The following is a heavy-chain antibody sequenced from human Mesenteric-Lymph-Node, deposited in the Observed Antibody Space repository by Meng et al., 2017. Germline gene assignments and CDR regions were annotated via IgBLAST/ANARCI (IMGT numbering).Heavy chain of an antibody. CDR3: ARDKGSGSSDEESGFDY. V-gene: IGHV3-23*01. J-gene: IGHJ4*02. CDR2: ISVGGGST. CDR1: GFNFDTYA. Sequence: GGSLRLSCAAPGFNFDTYAMTWVRQAPGKGLEWVSGISVGGGSTFYADSVKGRFTISRDNAQNSLFLQMNSLRAEDTAVYFCARDKGSGSSDEESGFDYWGQGTLVTVSS. D-gene: IGHD6-19*01.